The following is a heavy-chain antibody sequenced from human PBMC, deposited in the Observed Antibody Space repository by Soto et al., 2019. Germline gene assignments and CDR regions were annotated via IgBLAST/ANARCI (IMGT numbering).Heavy chain of an antibody. CDR3: ASPPNCISPSCYIWYAP. Sequence: PGESLKISCRGSGYSFASYWIGWARQMPGKGLEWIGIIYPGDSNTRYSPSFQGQVTMSVDKSISTAYLQWSSLKASDTAMYYCASPPNCISPSCYIWYAPGGKGPLVTVSS. D-gene: IGHD2-2*02. CDR2: IYPGDSNT. V-gene: IGHV5-51*01. CDR1: GYSFASYW. J-gene: IGHJ5*02.